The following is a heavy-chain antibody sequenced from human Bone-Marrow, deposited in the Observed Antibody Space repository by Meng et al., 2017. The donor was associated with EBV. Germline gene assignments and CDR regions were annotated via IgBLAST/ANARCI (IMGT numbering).Heavy chain of an antibody. CDR3: AHSRIMTGFGTTGFDY. Sequence: QITVHQVAPTLMTPPLTLTLTTPLSVVSLISSRVGVGWVRQPPGNALEWLSLIYWDDDKRYSPSLKNRLTISKDSSKTQVVLTMTNVDPVDTATYFCAHSRIMTGFGTTGFDYWGQGTLVTVSS. D-gene: IGHD3-16*01. J-gene: IGHJ4*02. CDR1: VVSLISSRVG. V-gene: IGHV2-5*02. CDR2: IYWDDDK.